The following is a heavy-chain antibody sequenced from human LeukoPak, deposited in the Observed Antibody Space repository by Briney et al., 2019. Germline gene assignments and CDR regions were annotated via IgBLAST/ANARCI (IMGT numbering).Heavy chain of an antibody. CDR3: ARGGDIVVVPAAIGWVNWFDP. J-gene: IGHJ5*02. CDR2: IYYSGST. Sequence: SETLSLTCTVSGGSISSSSYYWGWIRQPPGKGLEWIGSIYYSGSTYYNPSLKSRVTISVDTSKNQFPLKLSSVTAADTAVYYCARGGDIVVVPAAIGWVNWFDPWGQGTLVTVSS. D-gene: IGHD2-2*02. V-gene: IGHV4-39*06. CDR1: GGSISSSSYY.